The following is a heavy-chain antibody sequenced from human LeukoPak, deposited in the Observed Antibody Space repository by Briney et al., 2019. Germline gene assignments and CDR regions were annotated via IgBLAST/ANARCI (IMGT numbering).Heavy chain of an antibody. CDR2: IYTSGST. V-gene: IGHV4-4*09. CDR3: ARHYRRYYMDV. D-gene: IGHD3-10*01. CDR1: GGSISSYY. Sequence: SQTLSLTCTVSGGSISSYYWSWIRQPPGKGLEWIGYIYTSGSTNYNPSLKSRVTISVDTSKNQFSLTLSSVTAADTAVYYCARHYRRYYMDVWGKGTTVTVSS. J-gene: IGHJ6*03.